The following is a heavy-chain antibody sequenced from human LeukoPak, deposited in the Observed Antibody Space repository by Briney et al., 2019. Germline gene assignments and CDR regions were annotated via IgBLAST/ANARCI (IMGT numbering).Heavy chain of an antibody. Sequence: PGGSLRLSCIVSGLTSSIFEMNWVRQALGKGLEWVSYISNSGSTTDYADAVKGRFTISRDNAKNSLYLQMSSLRVEDTAVYYCVRGGGPSYKYNAFDIWGQGTMVTVSS. CDR2: ISNSGSTT. J-gene: IGHJ3*02. V-gene: IGHV3-48*03. CDR1: GLTSSIFE. D-gene: IGHD2-15*01. CDR3: VRGGGPSYKYNAFDI.